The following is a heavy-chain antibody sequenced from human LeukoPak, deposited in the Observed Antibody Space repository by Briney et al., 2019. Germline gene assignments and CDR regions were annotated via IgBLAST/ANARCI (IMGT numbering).Heavy chain of an antibody. D-gene: IGHD3-22*01. Sequence: SETLSLTCTVSGGSISSYYWSWIRQPPGKGLEWIACISYSGSTKYNPSLKSRVTISVDTSKNQLSLKLNSVTAADTAVYYCAREPGFDSSGYLNWFDPWGQGTLVTVSS. CDR2: ISYSGST. CDR1: GGSISSYY. V-gene: IGHV4-59*01. J-gene: IGHJ5*02. CDR3: AREPGFDSSGYLNWFDP.